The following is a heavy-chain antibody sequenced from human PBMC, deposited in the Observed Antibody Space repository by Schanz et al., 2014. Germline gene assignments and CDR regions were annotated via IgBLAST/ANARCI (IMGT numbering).Heavy chain of an antibody. Sequence: EVQLVESGGGLVQPGGSLRLSCSASGFSFSIYAMHWVRQAPGKGLEWLSYISRDGTTSYYADSVKGRFTISRDNAKNSLYLEMTSLRGEDTAVYYCARENLNWEAFDIWGQGTVVTVSS. D-gene: IGHD7-27*01. CDR3: ARENLNWEAFDI. CDR1: GFSFSIYA. CDR2: ISRDGTTS. J-gene: IGHJ3*02. V-gene: IGHV3-48*04.